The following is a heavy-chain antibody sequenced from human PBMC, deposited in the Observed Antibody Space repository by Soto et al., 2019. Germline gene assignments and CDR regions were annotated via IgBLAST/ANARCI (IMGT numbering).Heavy chain of an antibody. Sequence: EVQLVESGGGLVKPGGSLRLSCAASGFTFSSYSMNWVRQAPGKGLEWVSSISSSSSYIYYADSVKGRFTISRDNAKNSRYLQMNSLRAEDTAVYYCARDGGHEERSYYDFWSGYYPPSFDYWGQGTLVTVSS. D-gene: IGHD3-3*01. V-gene: IGHV3-21*01. CDR3: ARDGGHEERSYYDFWSGYYPPSFDY. CDR1: GFTFSSYS. J-gene: IGHJ4*02. CDR2: ISSSSSYI.